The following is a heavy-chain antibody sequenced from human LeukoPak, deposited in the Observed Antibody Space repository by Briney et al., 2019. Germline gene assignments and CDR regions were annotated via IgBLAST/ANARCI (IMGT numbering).Heavy chain of an antibody. Sequence: SETLSLTCTVSGCSISSYYWSWIRQPPGKGLEWIGYIYYSGSTNYNPSLKSRVTISVDTSKNQFSLKLSSVTAADTAVYYCARTLPGGDYVWGSYPWGQGTLVSVSS. D-gene: IGHD3-16*01. CDR2: IYYSGST. V-gene: IGHV4-59*01. J-gene: IGHJ5*02. CDR1: GCSISSYY. CDR3: ARTLPGGDYVWGSYP.